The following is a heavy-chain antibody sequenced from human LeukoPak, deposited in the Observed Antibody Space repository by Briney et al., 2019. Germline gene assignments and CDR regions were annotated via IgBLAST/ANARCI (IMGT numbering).Heavy chain of an antibody. J-gene: IGHJ5*02. Sequence: GGSLRLSCTTSGFTFSSYALSWVRQAPGRGLEWLSYIDTSGSTVYYADSVKGRFTISRDNSKNSLYLQMNSLSAEDTAVYYCASRSSTWYRMANWFDPWGQGTLVTVSS. D-gene: IGHD2-2*01. V-gene: IGHV3-48*03. CDR1: GFTFSSYA. CDR3: ASRSSTWYRMANWFDP. CDR2: IDTSGSTV.